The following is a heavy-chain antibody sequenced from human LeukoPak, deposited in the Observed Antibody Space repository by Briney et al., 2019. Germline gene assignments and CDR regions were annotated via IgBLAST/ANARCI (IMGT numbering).Heavy chain of an antibody. CDR1: AGTFTSYA. V-gene: IGHV1-69*05. CDR2: IIPIFDTA. CDR3: ASAIVVVTAIPGWFDP. J-gene: IGHJ5*02. D-gene: IGHD2-21*02. Sequence: VASVKVSCKASAGTFTSYAISWVRQAPGQGLEWMGGIIPIFDTANYAKKYPGRVTITTDESTSTAYMELSSLRSEDTAVYYCASAIVVVTAIPGWFDPWGQGTLVTVSS.